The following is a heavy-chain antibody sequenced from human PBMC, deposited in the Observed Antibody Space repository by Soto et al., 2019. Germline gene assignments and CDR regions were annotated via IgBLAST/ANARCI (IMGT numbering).Heavy chain of an antibody. Sequence: GGSLRLSCVASGFAFSNYSMNWVRQAPGKGLEWVSYIRSGGSPTYYAGSVKGRFTISRDNAKKSLYLQMNSLRAEETAIYYCARMTSSLSPGRWGQGTLVTVSS. J-gene: IGHJ4*02. CDR2: IRSGGSPT. D-gene: IGHD2-2*01. CDR1: GFAFSNYS. CDR3: ARMTSSLSPGR. V-gene: IGHV3-48*01.